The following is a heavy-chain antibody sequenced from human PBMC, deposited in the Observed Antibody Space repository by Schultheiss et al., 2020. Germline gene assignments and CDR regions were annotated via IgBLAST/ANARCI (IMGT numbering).Heavy chain of an antibody. D-gene: IGHD3-22*01. CDR3: ASSSGRDHDAFDI. Sequence: GESLKISCAASGFTFSSYGMHWVRQAPGKGLEWVAVISYDGSNKYYADSVKGRFTISRDNSKNTLYLQMNSLRAEDTAVYYCASSSGRDHDAFDIWGQGTMVTVSS. J-gene: IGHJ3*02. CDR1: GFTFSSYG. CDR2: ISYDGSNK. V-gene: IGHV3-30*03.